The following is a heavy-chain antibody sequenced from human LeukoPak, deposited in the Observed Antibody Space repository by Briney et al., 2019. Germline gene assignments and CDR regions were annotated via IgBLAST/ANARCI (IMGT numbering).Heavy chain of an antibody. CDR3: ARDEGPTNRWFDP. V-gene: IGHV1-2*02. CDR1: GYTFTGYY. J-gene: IGHJ5*02. Sequence: ASVKVSCKASGYTFTGYYMHWVRQAPGQGLEWMGWINPNSGGTNYAQKFQGRVTMTRDTSISTAYMELSRLRSDDTAVYYCARDEGPTNRWFDPWGQGTLVTVSS. CDR2: INPNSGGT.